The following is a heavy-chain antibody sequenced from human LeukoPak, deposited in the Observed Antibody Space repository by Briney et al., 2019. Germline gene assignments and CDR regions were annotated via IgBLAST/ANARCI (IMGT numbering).Heavy chain of an antibody. CDR3: ARDPGIAVASNWFDP. CDR2: ISSSSYI. J-gene: IGHJ5*02. CDR1: GFTFSSYG. Sequence: GGSLRLSCAASGFTFSSYGMHWVRQAPGKGLEWVSSISSSSYIYYADSVKGRFTISRDNAKNSLYLQMNSLRAEDTAVYYCARDPGIAVASNWFDPWGQGTLVTVSS. V-gene: IGHV3-21*01. D-gene: IGHD6-19*01.